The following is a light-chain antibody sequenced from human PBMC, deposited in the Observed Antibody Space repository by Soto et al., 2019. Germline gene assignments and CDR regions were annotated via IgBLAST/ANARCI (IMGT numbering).Light chain of an antibody. J-gene: IGKJ4*01. CDR1: QSVASNY. Sequence: EIVLTQSPGTLSLSPGERATLSCRASQSVASNYLGWYQQKPGQAPRVLIFDASLRATGIPDRFSASGSGSDFTLTISRLEPDDFAVYYCHQYDSLPLTFGGGTKVEI. CDR3: HQYDSLPLT. CDR2: DAS. V-gene: IGKV3-20*01.